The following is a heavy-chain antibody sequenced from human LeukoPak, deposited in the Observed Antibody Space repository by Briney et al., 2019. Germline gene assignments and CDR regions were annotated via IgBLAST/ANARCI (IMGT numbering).Heavy chain of an antibody. Sequence: PGGSLRLSCAASGFTFSSYAMSWVRQAPGKGLEWIGYIYYSGSTNYNPSLKSRVTISVDTSKNQFSLKLSSVTAADTAVYYCARRGSGSYKSFDYWGQGTLVTVSS. CDR2: IYYSGST. D-gene: IGHD3-10*01. J-gene: IGHJ4*02. CDR1: GFTFSSYA. V-gene: IGHV4-59*08. CDR3: ARRGSGSYKSFDY.